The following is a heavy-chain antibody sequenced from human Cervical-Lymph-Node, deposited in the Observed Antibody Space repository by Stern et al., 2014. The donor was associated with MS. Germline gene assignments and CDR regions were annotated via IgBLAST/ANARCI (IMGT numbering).Heavy chain of an antibody. J-gene: IGHJ6*02. D-gene: IGHD3-3*01. V-gene: IGHV1-69*01. CDR1: GGTFSTNA. CDR3: ARNRLRFGGPSSRRGSGMDV. Sequence: HVQLVQSGAEVKKPGSSVTVSCKTSGGTFSTNALSWVRQAPGQGLAWVGGIIPMFGAPFYAPDFPGRVTIIADESTSIVHWEVTSLRYNDTAVYFCARNRLRFGGPSSRRGSGMDVWGQGTRVTVSS. CDR2: IIPMFGAP.